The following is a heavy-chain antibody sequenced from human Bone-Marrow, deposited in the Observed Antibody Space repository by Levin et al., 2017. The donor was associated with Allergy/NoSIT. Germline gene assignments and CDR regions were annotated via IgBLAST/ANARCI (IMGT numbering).Heavy chain of an antibody. CDR1: GFTFSSYG. D-gene: IGHD2-2*01. J-gene: IGHJ6*03. CDR2: VSYDGSNK. V-gene: IGHV3-30*18. CDR3: AKDSVDCSTTSCYYHYYHYMDV. Sequence: SCAASGFTFSSYGMHWVRQAPGKGLEWVSVVSYDGSNKYYADSVKGRFTISRDNSKNTLYLQLNSLRAEDTAVYYCAKDSVDCSTTSCYYHYYHYMDVWGGGTTVTVSS.